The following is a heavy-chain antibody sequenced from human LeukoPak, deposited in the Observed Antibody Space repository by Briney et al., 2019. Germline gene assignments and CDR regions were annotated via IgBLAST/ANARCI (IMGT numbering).Heavy chain of an antibody. CDR2: ISTSGTYM. V-gene: IGHV3-21*01. CDR1: GLTFSGYI. J-gene: IGHJ6*02. Sequence: PGGSLRLSCPASGLTFSGYIMNWVRQAPGKGLEWVSSISTSGTYMDYADSVKGRFIISKDNSKNSLFLQMNGLKAKDRAVYSCARGIAAAGHGMDVWDQGTTVTVSS. CDR3: ARGIAAAGHGMDV. D-gene: IGHD6-13*01.